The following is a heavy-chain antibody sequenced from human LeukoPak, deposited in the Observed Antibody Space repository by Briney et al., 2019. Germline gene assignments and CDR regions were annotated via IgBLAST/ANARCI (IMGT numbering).Heavy chain of an antibody. V-gene: IGHV3-23*01. J-gene: IGHJ4*02. CDR2: ISGSGGST. Sequence: GRSLRLSCAASGFTFSSYAVSWVRQAPGKGLEWVSSISGSGGSTYSADSVKGRFTISRDNSKNTLYLQMNSLRAEDTALYYCAKDRSCTNDICHGDFDYWGQGTLVTVSS. D-gene: IGHD2-8*01. CDR3: AKDRSCTNDICHGDFDY. CDR1: GFTFSSYA.